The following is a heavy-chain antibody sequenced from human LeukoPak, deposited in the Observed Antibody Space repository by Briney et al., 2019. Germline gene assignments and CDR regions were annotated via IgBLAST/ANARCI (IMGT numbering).Heavy chain of an antibody. CDR1: GGTFSSYA. Sequence: SVKVSCKASGGTFSSYAICWVRQAPGQGLEWMGGIIPIFGASNYAQNFQGRVTMTTDESTSTAYMELSSLRSEDTAVYYCARGRGDDYSVPYNYHYMDAWGKGTTVTVSS. CDR2: IIPIFGAS. J-gene: IGHJ6*03. D-gene: IGHD3-16*01. V-gene: IGHV1-69*05. CDR3: ARGRGDDYSVPYNYHYMDA.